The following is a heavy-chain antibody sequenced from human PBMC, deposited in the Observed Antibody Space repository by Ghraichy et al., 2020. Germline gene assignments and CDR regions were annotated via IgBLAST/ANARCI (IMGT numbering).Heavy chain of an antibody. CDR1: GGSISSYY. CDR2: IYTSGST. Sequence: GALSLTCTVSGGSISSYYWSWIRQPAGKGLEWIGRIYTSGSTNYNPSLKSRVTMSVDTSKNQFSLKLSSVTAADTAVYYCAREVRGELLGGYFDYWGQGTLVTVSS. D-gene: IGHD1-26*01. CDR3: AREVRGELLGGYFDY. J-gene: IGHJ4*02. V-gene: IGHV4-4*07.